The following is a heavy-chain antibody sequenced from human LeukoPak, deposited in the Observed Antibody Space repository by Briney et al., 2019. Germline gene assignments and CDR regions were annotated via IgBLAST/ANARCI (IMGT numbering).Heavy chain of an antibody. CDR2: ISSNGGST. CDR3: ARMYSSSWYRNYYYGMDV. V-gene: IGHV3-64D*06. J-gene: IGHJ6*02. D-gene: IGHD6-13*01. Sequence: PGGSLRLSCSASGFTFSSYAMHWVRQAPGKGLEYVSAISSNGGSTYYADSVKGRFTISRDNSKNTLYLQMSSLRAEDTAVYYCARMYSSSWYRNYYYGMDVWGQGTTVTVSS. CDR1: GFTFSSYA.